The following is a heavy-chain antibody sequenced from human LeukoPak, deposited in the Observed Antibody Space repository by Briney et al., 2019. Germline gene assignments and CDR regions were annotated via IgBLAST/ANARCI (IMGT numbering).Heavy chain of an antibody. CDR3: ARASGGYFDY. V-gene: IGHV3-7*01. CDR2: IKEDGNEK. Sequence: PGGSLRLSCAASGFTFSSYWMSWVRQAPGMGLELVANIKEDGNEKYYVDSVKGRFTISRDNARNSLYLQLNSLRAGDTAVYYCARASGGYFDYWGQGTLATVSS. CDR1: GFTFSSYW. J-gene: IGHJ4*02. D-gene: IGHD6-25*01.